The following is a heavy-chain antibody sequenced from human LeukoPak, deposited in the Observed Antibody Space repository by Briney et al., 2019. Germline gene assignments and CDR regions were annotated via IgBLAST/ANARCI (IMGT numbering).Heavy chain of an antibody. J-gene: IGHJ5*02. CDR1: GGSISSYY. CDR3: ARGKPDSSGYYEDNWFDP. Sequence: PSETLSLTCTVSGGSISSYYWSWIRQPPGKGLEWIGYIYYSGSTNYNPSLKSRVTISVDTSKNQFPLKLSSVTAADTAVYYCARGKPDSSGYYEDNWFDPWGQGTLVTVSS. CDR2: IYYSGST. V-gene: IGHV4-59*08. D-gene: IGHD3-22*01.